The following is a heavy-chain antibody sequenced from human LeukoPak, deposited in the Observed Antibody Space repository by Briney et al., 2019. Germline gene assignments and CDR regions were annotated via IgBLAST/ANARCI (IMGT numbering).Heavy chain of an antibody. CDR3: ARGQPHSSLHYYYYMDV. J-gene: IGHJ6*03. D-gene: IGHD6-19*01. CDR2: IYYSGST. V-gene: IGHV4-61*01. CDR1: GGSISSGHYY. Sequence: SQTLSLTCTVSGGSISSGHYYWSWIRQPPGKGLEWIGYIYYSGSTNYNPSLKSRVTISVDTSKNQFSLKLSSVTAADTAVYYCARGQPHSSLHYYYYMDVWGKGTTVTVSS.